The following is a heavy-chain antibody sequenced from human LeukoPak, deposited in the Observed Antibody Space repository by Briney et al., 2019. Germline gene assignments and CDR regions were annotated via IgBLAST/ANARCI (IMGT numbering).Heavy chain of an antibody. CDR3: ARGIAAAYYMDV. D-gene: IGHD6-13*01. Sequence: PSETLSLTCTVSGGSIINYYWTWIRQPAGKGLDWIGHIYTSGSTNYNPSLKSRVTMSVDTSKNQFSLKLSSVTAADTAVYYCARGIAAAYYMDVWGKGTTVTVSS. V-gene: IGHV4-4*07. CDR2: IYTSGST. J-gene: IGHJ6*03. CDR1: GGSIINYY.